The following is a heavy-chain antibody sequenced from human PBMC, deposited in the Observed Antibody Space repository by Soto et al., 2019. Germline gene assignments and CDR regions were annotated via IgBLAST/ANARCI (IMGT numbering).Heavy chain of an antibody. CDR2: ISGSGGST. Sequence: GGSLRLSCAASGFTFSSYAMSWVRQAPGKGLEWVSAISGSGGSTYYADSVKGRFTISRDNSKNTLYLQMNSLRVEDTAVYYCVRSIRASMIVVVITHDAFDIWGQGTMVTVSS. D-gene: IGHD3-22*01. J-gene: IGHJ3*02. CDR1: GFTFSSYA. V-gene: IGHV3-23*01. CDR3: VRSIRASMIVVVITHDAFDI.